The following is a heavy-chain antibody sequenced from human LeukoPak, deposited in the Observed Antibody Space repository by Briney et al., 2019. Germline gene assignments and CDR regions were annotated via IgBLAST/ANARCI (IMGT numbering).Heavy chain of an antibody. D-gene: IGHD2-2*01. J-gene: IGHJ4*02. CDR3: ASHSVAVLPIATFDY. Sequence: GGSLRLSCAASGFTVSSNYMSWVRQAPGKGLEWVANIRQDGAEEYYVDSVRGRFTISRDNSKNSLYLQMNSLSAEDTALYYCASHSVAVLPIATFDYWGQGTLATVSS. V-gene: IGHV3-7*01. CDR1: GFTVSSNY. CDR2: IRQDGAEE.